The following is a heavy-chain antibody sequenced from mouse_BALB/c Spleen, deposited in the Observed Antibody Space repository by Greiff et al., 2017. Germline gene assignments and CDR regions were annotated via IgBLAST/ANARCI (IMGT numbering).Heavy chain of an antibody. J-gene: IGHJ4*01. D-gene: IGHD4-1*01. CDR1: GYTFTDYW. Sequence: QVQLQQPGAELVMPGASVRMSCKASGYTFTDYWMHWVKQRPGQGLEWIGAIDTSDSYTSYNQKFKGKATLTVDESSSTAYMQLSSLTSEDSAVYYCARPYWEYYYAMDYWGQGTSVTVSS. V-gene: IGHV1-69*01. CDR3: ARPYWEYYYAMDY. CDR2: IDTSDSYT.